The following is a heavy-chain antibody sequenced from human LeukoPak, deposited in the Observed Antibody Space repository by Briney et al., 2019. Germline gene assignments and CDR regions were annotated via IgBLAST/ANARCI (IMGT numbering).Heavy chain of an antibody. Sequence: GGSLRLSCAASGFTLSSYPMHWVRQAPGKGLEWVARLVYDARSDYANSVKGRFSISRDDSKNTLFLDMSNLRVEDTALYYCARDLSAAFDFWGQGVLVTVSS. V-gene: IGHV3-33*01. CDR3: ARDLSAAFDF. J-gene: IGHJ4*02. CDR1: GFTLSSYP. D-gene: IGHD6-25*01. CDR2: LVYDARS.